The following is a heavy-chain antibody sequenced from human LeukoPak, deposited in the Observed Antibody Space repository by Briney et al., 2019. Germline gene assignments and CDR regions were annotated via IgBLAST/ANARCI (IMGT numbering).Heavy chain of an antibody. CDR1: GGSISSYY. J-gene: IGHJ5*01. CDR3: ARDLWFGDSNRFDS. Sequence: SETLSLTCTVSGGSISSYYWSWIRQPAGKGLEWIGRIYTSGSTNYNPSLKSRVTMSVDTSKNQFSLKLSSVTAADTAVYYCARDLWFGDSNRFDSWGQGTLVTVSS. D-gene: IGHD3-10*01. CDR2: IYTSGST. V-gene: IGHV4-4*07.